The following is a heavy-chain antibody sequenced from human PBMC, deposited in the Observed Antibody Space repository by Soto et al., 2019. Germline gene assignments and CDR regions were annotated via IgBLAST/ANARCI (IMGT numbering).Heavy chain of an antibody. CDR2: IKSRSDGGTT. J-gene: IGHJ6*02. CDR3: TTDCLGSCPNVDV. CDR1: GFAFTNAL. D-gene: IGHD2-8*01. Sequence: GVSLRLSCAASGFAFTNALMSWVRQAPGTGLEWVGRIKSRSDGGTTDYAAPVNGRFTISRDDSKNTLYLQMSSLKTEDTAVYYCTTDCLGSCPNVDVWGQGTTVTVSS. V-gene: IGHV3-15*01.